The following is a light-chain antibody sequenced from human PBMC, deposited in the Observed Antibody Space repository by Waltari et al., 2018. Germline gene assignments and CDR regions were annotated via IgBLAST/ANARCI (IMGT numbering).Light chain of an antibody. CDR1: QRISSY. V-gene: IGKV1-39*01. Sequence: DIQMTQSPSSLSASVGDRVTITCRASQRISSYLNWYQQKPGKAPKLLIYAASSLQSGVPSRCSGSGSGTDFTLTISSLQPEDFATYYCQQSYSTRWTFGQGTKVEIK. CDR2: AAS. J-gene: IGKJ1*01. CDR3: QQSYSTRWT.